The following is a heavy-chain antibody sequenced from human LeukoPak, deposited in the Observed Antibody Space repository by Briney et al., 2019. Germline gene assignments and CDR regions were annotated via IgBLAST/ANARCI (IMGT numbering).Heavy chain of an antibody. V-gene: IGHV1-69*05. CDR3: ARDLGIAVAGTLFDP. D-gene: IGHD6-19*01. CDR2: VIPIFGTA. CDR1: GGPFSRYG. J-gene: IGHJ5*02. Sequence: ASVKVSCKASGGPFSRYGISWVRQAPGQGLEWMGGVIPIFGTAKYAQKFQGRVTITTAESTRTAYMERGSLTSEDTAVYYCARDLGIAVAGTLFDPWGQGTLVTVSS.